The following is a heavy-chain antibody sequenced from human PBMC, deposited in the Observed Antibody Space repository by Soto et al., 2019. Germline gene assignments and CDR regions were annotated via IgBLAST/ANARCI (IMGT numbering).Heavy chain of an antibody. Sequence: ASVKVSCKASGYTFTSYDINWVRQATGQGLEWMGWMNPNSGNTDYAQKFQGRVTMTRNTSISTAYMELSSLGSEETAVYYCARGVRESDWFDPWGQGTLVTVSS. V-gene: IGHV1-8*01. D-gene: IGHD3-10*01. CDR1: GYTFTSYD. CDR2: MNPNSGNT. J-gene: IGHJ5*02. CDR3: ARGVRESDWFDP.